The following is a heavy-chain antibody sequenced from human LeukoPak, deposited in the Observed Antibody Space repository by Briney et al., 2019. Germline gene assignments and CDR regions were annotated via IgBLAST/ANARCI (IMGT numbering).Heavy chain of an antibody. CDR3: ARDRTYGDYVGYYYYYMDV. CDR1: GFTFSSYG. J-gene: IGHJ6*03. Sequence: KAGGSLRLSCVVSGFTFSSYGMHWVRQAPGKGPEWVSSISSSSSYIYYADSVKGRFTISRDNAKNSLYLQMNSLRAEDTAVYYCARDRTYGDYVGYYYYYMDVWGKGTTVTVSS. V-gene: IGHV3-21*01. CDR2: ISSSSSYI. D-gene: IGHD4-17*01.